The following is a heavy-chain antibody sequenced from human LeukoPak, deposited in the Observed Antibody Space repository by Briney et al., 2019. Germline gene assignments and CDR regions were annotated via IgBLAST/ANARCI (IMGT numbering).Heavy chain of an antibody. CDR1: GGSISSYY. D-gene: IGHD6-19*01. V-gene: IGHV4-59*12. Sequence: SETLSLTCTVSGGSISSYYWSWIRQPPGKGLEWIGYIYYSGSTNYNPSLKSRVTISVDTSKNQFSLKLSSVTAADTAVYYCARDRGWGSTRYYGMDVWGQGTTVTVSS. CDR3: ARDRGWGSTRYYGMDV. CDR2: IYYSGST. J-gene: IGHJ6*02.